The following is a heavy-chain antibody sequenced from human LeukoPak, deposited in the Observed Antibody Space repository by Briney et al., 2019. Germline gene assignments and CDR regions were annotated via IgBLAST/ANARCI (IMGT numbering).Heavy chain of an antibody. CDR2: IYYSGST. V-gene: IGHV4-39*01. CDR3: ARRHISAILAPA. CDR1: GGSISSSGYY. J-gene: IGHJ4*02. Sequence: SETLSLTCTVSGGSISSSGYYWVWIRQPPGKGLEWIGSIYYSGSTYYNPSPESRVTIFVDMSKNQFSLKLSSVTAADTAVYYCARRHISAILAPAWGQGILVTVSS. D-gene: IGHD2-21*01.